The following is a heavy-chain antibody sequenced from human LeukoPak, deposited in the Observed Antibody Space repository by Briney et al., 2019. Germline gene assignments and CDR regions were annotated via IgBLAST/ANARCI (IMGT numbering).Heavy chain of an antibody. CDR2: IYYSGST. Sequence: SETLSLTCAVYGGSFSGYYWSWIRQPPGKGLEWIGYIYYSGSTNYNPSLKSRVTISVDTSKNQFSLKLSSVTAADTAVYYCARWYSSGWSYNWFDPWGQGTLVTVSS. J-gene: IGHJ5*02. CDR1: GGSFSGYY. V-gene: IGHV4-59*01. CDR3: ARWYSSGWSYNWFDP. D-gene: IGHD6-19*01.